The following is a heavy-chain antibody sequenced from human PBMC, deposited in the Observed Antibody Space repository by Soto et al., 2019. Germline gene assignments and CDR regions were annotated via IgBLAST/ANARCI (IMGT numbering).Heavy chain of an antibody. D-gene: IGHD6-13*01. CDR3: ARDQRAAAGNYYYYYGLDV. CDR2: IYSAGIT. J-gene: IGHJ6*02. V-gene: IGHV3-53*01. CDR1: GLTVSTNY. Sequence: RLSCAASGLTVSTNYMSWVRQAPGRGLEWVAIIYSAGITYYADSVKGRFTISRDNSKNTLYLQMNSLRAEDTAIYYCARDQRAAAGNYYYYYGLDVWGQGTTVTVSS.